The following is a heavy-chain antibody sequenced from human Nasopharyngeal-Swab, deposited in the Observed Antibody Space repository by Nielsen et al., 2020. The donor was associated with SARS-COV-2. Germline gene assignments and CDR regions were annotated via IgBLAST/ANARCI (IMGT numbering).Heavy chain of an antibody. D-gene: IGHD3-3*01. CDR2: IYYSGST. V-gene: IGHV4-39*01. CDR3: ARGPDYYDFWSGYDYGMDV. Sequence: SETLSLPCTVSGGSISSSSYYWGWIRQPPGKGLEWIGSIYYSGSTYYNPSLKSRVTISVDTSKNQFSLKLSSVTAADTAVYYCARGPDYYDFWSGYDYGMDVWGQGTTVTVSS. CDR1: GGSISSSSYY. J-gene: IGHJ6*02.